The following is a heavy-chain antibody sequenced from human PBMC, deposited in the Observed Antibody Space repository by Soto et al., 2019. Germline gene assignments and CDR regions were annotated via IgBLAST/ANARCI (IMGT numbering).Heavy chain of an antibody. J-gene: IGHJ5*02. D-gene: IGHD4-17*01. Sequence: QLVESGGGVVQPGRSLRISCAASGFTFNDYAMHWVRQAPGKSLERVSGVYWNSGVAGYADSVQGRFTATRNKARNSLYLQMNSRGGEDTGFYFCVKDMTPGGGASWGQGTLVTVSS. CDR2: VYWNSGVA. CDR1: GFTFNDYA. CDR3: VKDMTPGGGAS. V-gene: IGHV3-9*01.